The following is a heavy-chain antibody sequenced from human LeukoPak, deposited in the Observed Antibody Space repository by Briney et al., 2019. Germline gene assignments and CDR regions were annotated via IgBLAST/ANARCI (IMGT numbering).Heavy chain of an antibody. CDR1: GFTFSSYS. V-gene: IGHV3-48*04. J-gene: IGHJ4*02. CDR2: ISSSSTI. Sequence: PGGSLRLSCAASGFTFSSYSMNWVRQAPGKGLEWVSYISSSSTIYYADSVKGRFTISRDNAKNSLYLQMNSLRAEDTAVYYCASRSLGYDSSGYYRPLYFDYWGQGTLVTVSS. CDR3: ASRSLGYDSSGYYRPLYFDY. D-gene: IGHD3-22*01.